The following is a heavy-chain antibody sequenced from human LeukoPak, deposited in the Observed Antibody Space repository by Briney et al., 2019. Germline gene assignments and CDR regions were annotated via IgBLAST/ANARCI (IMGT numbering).Heavy chain of an antibody. CDR3: ARDNWNYFRYFDY. CDR1: GGSITSGSYY. Sequence: SETLSLTCSVSGGSITSGSYYWGWIRRPPGRGLEWIGSIHYRGSTYYISSLKSRATISVDMSKNQFSLKLSSVTAADTAVYYCARDNWNYFRYFDYWGQGTLVTVSS. V-gene: IGHV4-39*07. D-gene: IGHD1-7*01. J-gene: IGHJ4*02. CDR2: IHYRGST.